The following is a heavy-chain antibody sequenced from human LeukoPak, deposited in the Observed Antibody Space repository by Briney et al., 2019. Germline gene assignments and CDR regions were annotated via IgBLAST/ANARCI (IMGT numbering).Heavy chain of an antibody. CDR1: GYTFTSYA. J-gene: IGHJ4*02. D-gene: IGHD1-26*01. V-gene: IGHV1-3*01. CDR2: ISAGNGNT. CDR3: ARDSGSGSNDY. Sequence: ASVKVSCKASGYTFTSYAIHWVRQAPGQRLEWMGWISAGNGNTKYSQNFQGRVTFISNMSATTAFMELSSLRSEDAAVYYCARDSGSGSNDYWGQGTPVTVSS.